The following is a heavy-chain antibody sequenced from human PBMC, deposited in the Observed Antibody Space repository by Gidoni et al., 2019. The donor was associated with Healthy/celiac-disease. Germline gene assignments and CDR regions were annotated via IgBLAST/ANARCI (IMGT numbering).Heavy chain of an antibody. J-gene: IGHJ5*02. Sequence: EVQLVESGGGLVQPGGSLRLSCAASGFTFSSYAMSWVRQAPGKGLEWVSAISGSGGSTYYADSVKGRFTISRDNSKNTLYLQMNSLRAEDTAVYYCAKDPGYSSGWSGGWFDPWGQGTLVTVSS. CDR1: GFTFSSYA. CDR3: AKDPGYSSGWSGGWFDP. D-gene: IGHD6-19*01. CDR2: ISGSGGST. V-gene: IGHV3-23*04.